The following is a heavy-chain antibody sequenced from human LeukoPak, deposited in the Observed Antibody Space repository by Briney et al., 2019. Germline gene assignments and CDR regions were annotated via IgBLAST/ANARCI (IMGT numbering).Heavy chain of an antibody. D-gene: IGHD1-26*01. CDR2: ISTYDSNT. J-gene: IGHJ4*02. V-gene: IGHV1-18*01. Sequence: GASVTVSCQASGCTFTNYDITWVRQPRGKGREWVGWISTYDSNTNYAQKLQDKFTMTTDTSTTTGYMELRNLRSDDTAVYYCARGGGEPGDYWGQGTLVTVSS. CDR1: GCTFTNYD. CDR3: ARGGGEPGDY.